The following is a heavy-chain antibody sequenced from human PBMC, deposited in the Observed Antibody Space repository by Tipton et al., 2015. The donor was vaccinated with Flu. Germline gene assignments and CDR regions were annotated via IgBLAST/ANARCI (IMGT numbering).Heavy chain of an antibody. CDR3: AKSPLGYYFSGTRGTWFDP. CDR1: GGSFSGSY. Sequence: GLVKPSETLSLTCGVLGGSFSGSYGSWIRQPPGRGLEWIGEINHSGGTNYNPSLKSRVTISVDTSKNQFSLKVTSVTAADTAVYYCAKSPLGYYFSGTRGTWFDPWGQGTLVTVSS. D-gene: IGHD3-10*01. CDR2: INHSGGT. V-gene: IGHV4-34*01. J-gene: IGHJ5*02.